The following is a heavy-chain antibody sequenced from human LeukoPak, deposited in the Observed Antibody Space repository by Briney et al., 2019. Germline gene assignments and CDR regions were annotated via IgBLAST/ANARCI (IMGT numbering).Heavy chain of an antibody. CDR3: AKEGGLYYYDSSGHYFDY. CDR2: ISSSSSYI. D-gene: IGHD3-22*01. J-gene: IGHJ4*02. Sequence: GGSLRLSCVASGFTFSSYSVNWVRQAPGKGLEWVSCISSSSSYIYYADSVKGRFTISRDNAKNSLYLQMNSLRAEDTAVYYCAKEGGLYYYDSSGHYFDYWGQGTLVTVSS. V-gene: IGHV3-21*01. CDR1: GFTFSSYS.